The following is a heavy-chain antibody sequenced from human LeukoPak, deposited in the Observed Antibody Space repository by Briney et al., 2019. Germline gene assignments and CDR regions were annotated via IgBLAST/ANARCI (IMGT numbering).Heavy chain of an antibody. D-gene: IGHD3-3*01. CDR2: IYTSGTT. V-gene: IGHV4-61*02. CDR1: GGSISSGSYY. J-gene: IGHJ3*02. CDR3: ARDKYFDFWSGYYGSYAFDI. Sequence: SQTLSLTCTVSGGSISSGSYYWSWIRQPAGKGLEGIERIYTSGTTNYTPSLKSRVTISVDTSTKQFSLKLSSVTAADTAVYYCARDKYFDFWSGYYGSYAFDIWGQGTMVTVSS.